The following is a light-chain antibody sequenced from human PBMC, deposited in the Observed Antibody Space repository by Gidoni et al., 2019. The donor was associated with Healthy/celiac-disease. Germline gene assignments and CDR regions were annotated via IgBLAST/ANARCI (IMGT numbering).Light chain of an antibody. Sequence: EIVLTQSPGTLSLSPGDRANLSCRSSQSVSSSYLAWYQQKPGQAPRLLIYGASSRATAIPDRFSGSGSGTDFTLTISRLEPEDFAVYYCQQYGSSPYTFGQGTKLEIK. CDR3: QQYGSSPYT. CDR1: QSVSSSY. V-gene: IGKV3-20*01. J-gene: IGKJ2*01. CDR2: GAS.